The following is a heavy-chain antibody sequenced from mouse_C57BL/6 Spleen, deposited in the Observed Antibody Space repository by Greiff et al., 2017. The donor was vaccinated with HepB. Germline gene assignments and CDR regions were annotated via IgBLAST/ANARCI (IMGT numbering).Heavy chain of an antibody. Sequence: EVKLMESGPGMVKPSQSLSLTCTVTGYSITSGYDWHWIRHFPGNKLEWMGYISYSGSTNYNPSLKSRISITHDTSKNHFFLKLNSVTTEDTATYYCAREGVFITTVVATGYFDVWGTGTTVTVSS. CDR3: AREGVFITTVVATGYFDV. CDR2: ISYSGST. V-gene: IGHV3-1*01. J-gene: IGHJ1*03. CDR1: GYSITSGYD. D-gene: IGHD1-1*01.